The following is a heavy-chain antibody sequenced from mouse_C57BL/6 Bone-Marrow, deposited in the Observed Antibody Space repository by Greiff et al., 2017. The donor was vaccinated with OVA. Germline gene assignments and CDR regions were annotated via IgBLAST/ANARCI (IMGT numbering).Heavy chain of an antibody. Sequence: DVKLVESGAELVKPGASVKLSCTASGFNIKDYYMHWVKQRTEQGLEWIGRIDPEDGETKYAPKFQGKATITADTSSNTAYLQLSSLTSEDTAVYYCARSNFYSNYVDAMDYWGQGTSVTVSS. CDR2: IDPEDGET. V-gene: IGHV14-2*01. CDR3: ARSNFYSNYVDAMDY. J-gene: IGHJ4*01. CDR1: GFNIKDYY. D-gene: IGHD2-5*01.